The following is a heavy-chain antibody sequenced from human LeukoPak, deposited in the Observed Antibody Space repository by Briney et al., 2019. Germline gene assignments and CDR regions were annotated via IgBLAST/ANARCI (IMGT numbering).Heavy chain of an antibody. CDR3: ATAVD. V-gene: IGHV3-74*01. CDR2: ISNDGSIT. Sequence: PGGSLRLSCAASGFTFSRYWMHWVRRAPGKGLVWVSRISNDGSITTYADSVKGRFTISRDNAKNTLYLQMNSLRAEDTAVYYCATAVDWGQGTLVTVSS. J-gene: IGHJ4*02. CDR1: GFTFSRYW.